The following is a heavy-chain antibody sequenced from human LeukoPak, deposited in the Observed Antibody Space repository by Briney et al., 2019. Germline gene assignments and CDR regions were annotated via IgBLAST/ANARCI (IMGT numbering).Heavy chain of an antibody. D-gene: IGHD4-23*01. V-gene: IGHV3-23*01. Sequence: PGGSLRLSCAASGFTFSSYAMSWVRQTPGKGLEWVSGIDPSGGGTYYADSVKGRFTISRDNSKNTLYLQMNSLRAEDTAANYCAKISPLDYGGKPWALDIWGQGTMVTVSS. J-gene: IGHJ3*02. CDR2: IDPSGGGT. CDR1: GFTFSSYA. CDR3: AKISPLDYGGKPWALDI.